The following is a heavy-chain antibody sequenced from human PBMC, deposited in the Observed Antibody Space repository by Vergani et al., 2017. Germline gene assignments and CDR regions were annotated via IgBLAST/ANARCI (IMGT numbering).Heavy chain of an antibody. CDR1: GFSFNTYG. CDR2: IRYDGINK. D-gene: IGHD3-10*01. Sequence: QVQLVETGGGVVQPGGSLRLYCATSGFSFNTYGAHWVRQAPGKGLEWVAFIRYDGINKYYADSVKGRFTISRDNSKNTLYLQMNSLRAEDTAVYYCAKDVYYGSGLYYFDYWGQGTLVTVSS. J-gene: IGHJ4*02. CDR3: AKDVYYGSGLYYFDY. V-gene: IGHV3-30*02.